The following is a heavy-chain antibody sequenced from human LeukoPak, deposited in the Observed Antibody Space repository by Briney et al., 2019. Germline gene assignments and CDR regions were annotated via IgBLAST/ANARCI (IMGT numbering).Heavy chain of an antibody. CDR2: ITNSGGGT. V-gene: IGHV3-23*01. Sequence: GGSLRLSCAASGFVFSSLDMGWVRQTPGKGLEWVSAITNSGGGTFYADSVKGRFTISRDNSKNTLFLQMNSLRAEDTAVYFCAKKFPFRQPRYFDYWGQGTLVTVSS. J-gene: IGHJ4*02. CDR3: AKKFPFRQPRYFDY. CDR1: GFVFSSLD. D-gene: IGHD2/OR15-2a*01.